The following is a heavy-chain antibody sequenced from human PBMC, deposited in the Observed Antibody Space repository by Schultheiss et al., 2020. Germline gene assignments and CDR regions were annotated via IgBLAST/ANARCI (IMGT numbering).Heavy chain of an antibody. Sequence: ASVKVSCKASGYTFTGYYIHWVRQAPGQGLEWMAIISPSGGGTTYAQKFQGRVTMTRDTSTSTVYMELSSLTSEDTAMYYCARSYSHKGGLDFWGQGTLVNVSS. D-gene: IGHD1-26*01. CDR2: ISPSGGGT. CDR3: ARSYSHKGGLDF. CDR1: GYTFTGYY. J-gene: IGHJ4*02. V-gene: IGHV1-46*01.